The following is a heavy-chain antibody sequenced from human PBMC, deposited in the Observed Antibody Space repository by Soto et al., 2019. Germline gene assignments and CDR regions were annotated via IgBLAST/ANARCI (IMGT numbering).Heavy chain of an antibody. CDR2: IYPNDSET. CDR1: GYSFSTYW. CDR3: LRQGFQY. V-gene: IGHV5-51*01. J-gene: IGHJ1*01. Sequence: VESLKISCNGSGYSFSTYWIGWVRQMPGKGLEWMGIIYPNDSETRYSPSFEGQVIISADKSTSTAYLQWRSLKASDTAMYFCLRQGFQYWGQGTPVTVSS.